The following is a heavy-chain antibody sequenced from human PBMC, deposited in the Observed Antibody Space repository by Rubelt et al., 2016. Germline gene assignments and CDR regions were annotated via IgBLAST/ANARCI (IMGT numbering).Heavy chain of an antibody. D-gene: IGHD3-9*01. V-gene: IGHV3-7*01. CDR3: ATHNDWSFNY. CDR1: GFTFNSYR. CDR2: IKHDGSEI. J-gene: IGHJ4*02. Sequence: PGGSLRLSCIASGFTFNSYRMNWVRQAPGKGLEWVANIKHDGSEISYVDSLKGRFTISRDNAKNSLSLQMNSLRADDTAVYYCATHNDWSFNYWGQGTLVTVSS.